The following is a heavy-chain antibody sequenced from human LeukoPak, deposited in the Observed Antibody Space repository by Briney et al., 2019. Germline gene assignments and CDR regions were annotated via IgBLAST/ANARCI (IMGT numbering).Heavy chain of an antibody. CDR1: SXXXXXXNX. V-gene: IGHV4-4*02. J-gene: IGHJ5*02. CDR2: ISHXGST. D-gene: IGHD6-13*01. CDR3: ARESSSWSNWFDP. Sequence: SETLSLTCAVXSXXXXXXNXXXXXXXXXXXGXXXXXXISHXGSTNYNPSLKSRVTXSVDTSKNQFSLKLSSVTAADTXVYYCARESSSWSNWFDPWGQGTLVTVSS.